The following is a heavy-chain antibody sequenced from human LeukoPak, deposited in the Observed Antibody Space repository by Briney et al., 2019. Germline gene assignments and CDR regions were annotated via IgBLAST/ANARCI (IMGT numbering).Heavy chain of an antibody. Sequence: PSETLSLTCTVSGGSISNYYWSWVRQPPGKGLEWIGDIYYSGSTNYNPSLKSRVTISVDTSKNQFSLKVSSVTAADAAVYYCGRDSGGTVDSWGQGTLVTVSS. J-gene: IGHJ4*02. CDR1: GGSISNYY. V-gene: IGHV4-59*01. CDR2: IYYSGST. CDR3: GRDSGGTVDS. D-gene: IGHD2-15*01.